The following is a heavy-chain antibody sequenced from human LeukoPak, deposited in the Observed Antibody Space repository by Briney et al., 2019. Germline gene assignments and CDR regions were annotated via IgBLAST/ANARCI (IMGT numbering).Heavy chain of an antibody. CDR1: GFKFSDYY. CDR2: ISNSSDSI. D-gene: IGHD3-22*01. J-gene: IGHJ4*02. V-gene: IGHV3-11*04. Sequence: GGTLRLSCAASGFKFSDYYMTWIRQAPGKGLEWVSYISNSSDSIYYADSVKGRFTISRDNAKNSLYLQMNSLRAEDTAVYYCAKALYYYDSSGYYYDYWGQGTLVTVSS. CDR3: AKALYYYDSSGYYYDY.